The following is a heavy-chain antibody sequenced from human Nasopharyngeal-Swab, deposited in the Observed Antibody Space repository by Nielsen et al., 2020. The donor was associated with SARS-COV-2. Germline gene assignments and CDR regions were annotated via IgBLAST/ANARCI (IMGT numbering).Heavy chain of an antibody. V-gene: IGHV4-59*12. CDR1: GGSISSYY. CDR3: ASSPRQPLARGWYFDL. D-gene: IGHD3-10*01. Sequence: SETLSLTCTVSGGSISSYYWSWIRQPPGKGLEWIGYIYYSGSTNYNPSLKSRVTISVDTSKNQFSLKLSSVTAADTAVYYCASSPRQPLARGWYFDLWGRGTLVTVSS. J-gene: IGHJ2*01. CDR2: IYYSGST.